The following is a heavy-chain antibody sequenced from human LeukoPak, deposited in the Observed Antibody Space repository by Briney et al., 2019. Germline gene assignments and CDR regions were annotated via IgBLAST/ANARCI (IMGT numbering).Heavy chain of an antibody. CDR1: GDSINSYY. D-gene: IGHD2-2*01. V-gene: IGHV4-38-2*01. J-gene: IGHJ4*02. CDR2: IYHSGST. Sequence: SETLSLTCSVSGDSINSYYWSWIRQPPGKGLEWIGSIYHSGSTYYNPSLKSRVTISVDTSKNQFSLKLSSVTAADTAVYYCAKRYCSSTTCYDDRGAFDYWGQGTLVTVSS. CDR3: AKRYCSSTTCYDDRGAFDY.